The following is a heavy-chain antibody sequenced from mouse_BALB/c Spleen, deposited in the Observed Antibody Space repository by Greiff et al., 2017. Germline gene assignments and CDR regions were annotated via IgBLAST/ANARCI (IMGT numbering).Heavy chain of an antibody. V-gene: IGHV1-7*01. CDR2: INPSTGYT. J-gene: IGHJ4*01. CDR1: GYTFTSYW. Sequence: VQGVESGAELAKPGASVKMSCKASGYTFTSYWMHWVKQRPGQGLEWIGYINPSTGYTEYNQKFKDKATLTADKSSSTAYMQLSSLTSEDSAVYYCARSHYDYDEVYAMDYWGQGTSVTVSS. CDR3: ARSHYDYDEVYAMDY. D-gene: IGHD2-4*01.